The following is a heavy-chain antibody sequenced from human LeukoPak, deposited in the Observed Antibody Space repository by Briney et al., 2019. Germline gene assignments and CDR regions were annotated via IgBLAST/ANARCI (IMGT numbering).Heavy chain of an antibody. CDR1: GGSISSSSYY. CDR3: ARHERPYSSSSPFQH. CDR2: IYYSGSA. V-gene: IGHV4-39*01. J-gene: IGHJ1*01. Sequence: SETLSLTCTVSGGSISSSSYYWGWLRPPPGMGLEWVGCIYYSGSAYYNPSLKSRVKISVDTSRNQFSLKLNSVTAADTAVYYCARHERPYSSSSPFQHWGQGTLVTVSS. D-gene: IGHD6-6*01.